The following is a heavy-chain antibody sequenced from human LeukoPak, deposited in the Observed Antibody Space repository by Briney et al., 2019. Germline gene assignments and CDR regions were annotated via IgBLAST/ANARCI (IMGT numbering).Heavy chain of an antibody. V-gene: IGHV1-2*06. CDR3: ARARAAILTGYYVLDTFDI. CDR1: EYTFTDYY. J-gene: IGHJ3*02. Sequence: ASVKISCKAAEYTFTDYYLHWVRLAPGQGFEWMGRISPSSGGTDYSQKFQGRVTMTRDTSISTAYMELSRLTSDDTALYYCARARAAILTGYYVLDTFDIWGQGTMVTVSS. CDR2: ISPSSGGT. D-gene: IGHD3-9*01.